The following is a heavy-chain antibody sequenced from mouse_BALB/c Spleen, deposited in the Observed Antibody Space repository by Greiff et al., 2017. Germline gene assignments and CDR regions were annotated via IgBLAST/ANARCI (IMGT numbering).Heavy chain of an antibody. CDR3: TRELLDY. CDR2: IDPETGGT. D-gene: IGHD2-1*01. V-gene: IGHV1-15*01. J-gene: IGHJ2*01. Sequence: QVQLKQSGAELVRPGASVTLSCKASGYTFTDYEMHWVKQTPVHGLEWIGAIDPETGGTAYNQKFKGKATLTADKSSSTAYMELRSLTSEDSAVYYCTRELLDYWGQGTTLTVSS. CDR1: GYTFTDYE.